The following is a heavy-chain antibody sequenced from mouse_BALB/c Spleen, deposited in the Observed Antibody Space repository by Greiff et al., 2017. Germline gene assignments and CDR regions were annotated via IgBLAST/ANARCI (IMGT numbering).Heavy chain of an antibody. Sequence: EVKLVESGGGLVKPGGSLKLSCAASGFTFSDYYMYWVRQTPEKRLEWVATISDGGSYTYYPDSVKGRFTISRDNAKNNLYLQMSSLKSEDTAMYYCARDVYGSSYWYFDVWGAGTTVTVSS. V-gene: IGHV5-4*02. CDR1: GFTFSDYY. CDR2: ISDGGSYT. CDR3: ARDVYGSSYWYFDV. D-gene: IGHD1-1*01. J-gene: IGHJ1*01.